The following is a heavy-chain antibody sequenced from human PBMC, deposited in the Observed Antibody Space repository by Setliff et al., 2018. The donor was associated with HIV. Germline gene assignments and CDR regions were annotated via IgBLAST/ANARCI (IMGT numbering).Heavy chain of an antibody. CDR3: AREHSTTWPYLDF. CDR2: ISGYSGHT. V-gene: IGHV1-18*01. CDR1: GYTFSDYD. Sequence: ASVKVSCKASGYTFSDYDVAWVRQAPGQGLEWMGWISGYSGHTSYAQKIQGRVTMTTDTSTSTAYMELRSLRSDDTAVYFCAREHSTTWPYLDFWGQGTLVTVSS. D-gene: IGHD6-13*01. J-gene: IGHJ4*02.